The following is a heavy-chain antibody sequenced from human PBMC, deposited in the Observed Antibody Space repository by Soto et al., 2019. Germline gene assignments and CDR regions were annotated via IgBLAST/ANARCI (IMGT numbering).Heavy chain of an antibody. CDR2: IRSKANGYAT. J-gene: IGHJ4*02. CDR3: TQTGVLAAFDH. Sequence: EVQLVESGGGLVQPGGSLKLSCAASGFTDSGSAMHWVRQASGKGLEWVGRIRSKANGYATAYVESVKGRFTISRDDSKNTAYLQMNSLKTEDTAVNYCTQTGVLAAFDHLGQGTVVTVSS. CDR1: GFTDSGSA. D-gene: IGHD3-10*01. V-gene: IGHV3-73*02.